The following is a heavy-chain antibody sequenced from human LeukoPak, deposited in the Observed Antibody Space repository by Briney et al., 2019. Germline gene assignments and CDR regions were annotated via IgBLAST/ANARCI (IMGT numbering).Heavy chain of an antibody. V-gene: IGHV1-69*05. CDR2: IIPIFGTA. Sequence: SVKVSCKASGGTFSSYAISWVRQAPGQGLEWMGGIIPIFGTANYAQKFHGRVTITTDESTSTAYMELSSLRSEDTAVYYCASGYSYGYVGYWGQGTLVTVSS. J-gene: IGHJ4*02. D-gene: IGHD5-18*01. CDR3: ASGYSYGYVGY. CDR1: GGTFSSYA.